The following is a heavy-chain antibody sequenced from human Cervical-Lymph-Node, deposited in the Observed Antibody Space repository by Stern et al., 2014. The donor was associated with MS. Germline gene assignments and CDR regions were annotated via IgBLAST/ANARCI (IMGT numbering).Heavy chain of an antibody. CDR1: GGSFSKFP. D-gene: IGHD6-13*01. V-gene: IGHV1-69*01. J-gene: IGHJ5*02. CDR2: VLSVFGTP. Sequence: VQLEESGAGVMKPGSSVKVSCKASGGSFSKFPSSWVRQAPGQGLEWMGGVLSVFGTPTYAQEFRGRVTITADVSTSTVYMELSSLRSDDTAVYYCALSSETSDRWYSLGYDLWGQGTLVTVSS. CDR3: ALSSETSDRWYSLGYDL.